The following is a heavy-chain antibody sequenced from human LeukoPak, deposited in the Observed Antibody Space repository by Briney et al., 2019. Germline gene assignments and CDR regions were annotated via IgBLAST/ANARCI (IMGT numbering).Heavy chain of an antibody. D-gene: IGHD7-27*01. V-gene: IGHV3-7*01. CDR3: ARDLNWETY. Sequence: GGSLRLSCAASGFTFSSYWMSWVRQAPGKGLEWVANIKTDGSQIYYVDSEKGRFTISRDNAKNSLYLQMNSLRAEDTAVYYCARDLNWETYWGQGTLVSVSS. J-gene: IGHJ4*02. CDR2: IKTDGSQI. CDR1: GFTFSSYW.